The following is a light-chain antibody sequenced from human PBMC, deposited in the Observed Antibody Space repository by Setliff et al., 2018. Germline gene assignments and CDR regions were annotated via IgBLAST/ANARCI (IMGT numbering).Light chain of an antibody. CDR1: SRDVGGNKY. CDR2: DVI. CDR3: TSYTDITTV. V-gene: IGLV2-14*03. J-gene: IGLJ1*01. Sequence: QSVLTQPASVSGSPGQSITISCTGTSRDVGGNKYVSWYQHHPGKAPKLIIYDVINRPSGISNRFSGSKSGNTASLTISDLQAEDEADYYCTSYTDITTVFGSGTKVTVL.